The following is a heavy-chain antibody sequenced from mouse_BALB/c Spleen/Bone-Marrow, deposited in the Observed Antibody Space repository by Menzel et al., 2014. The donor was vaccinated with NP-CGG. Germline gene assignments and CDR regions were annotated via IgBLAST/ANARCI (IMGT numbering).Heavy chain of an antibody. V-gene: IGHV10-1*02. CDR2: IRSKSNNYAT. CDR1: GFTFNTYA. Sequence: VQLQQSDGGLVQPKGSLKLSCAASGFTFNTYAMNWVRQAPGKGLEWVARIRSKSNNYATYYADSVKDRFTTSRDDSQSMLYLQMNNMKTEDKAMCYCVRHLGAFYAMDYWGQGTSVTVSS. CDR3: VRHLGAFYAMDY. J-gene: IGHJ4*01. D-gene: IGHD4-1*01.